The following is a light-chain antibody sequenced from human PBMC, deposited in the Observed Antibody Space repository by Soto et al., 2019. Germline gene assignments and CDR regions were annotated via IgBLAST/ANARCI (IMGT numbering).Light chain of an antibody. CDR3: QQYNNWPLT. CDR2: AAS. CDR1: QGVAMN. Sequence: RVMTQSPVTLSVSPGERATLSCRASQGVAMNLAWYQQKPGQAPRLLIFAASTRATGIPARFSGSGSGTDFTLTISSLQSEDFAVYYCQQYNNWPLTFGGGTKVEIK. J-gene: IGKJ4*01. V-gene: IGKV3-15*01.